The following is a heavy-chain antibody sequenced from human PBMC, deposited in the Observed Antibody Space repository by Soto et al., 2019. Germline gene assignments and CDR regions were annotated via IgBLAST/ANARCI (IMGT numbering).Heavy chain of an antibody. CDR3: ARGRVRDYYFDY. D-gene: IGHD4-17*01. CDR2: VSYSGHF. CDR1: GDSVRSDDFY. V-gene: IGHV4-31*03. Sequence: QVQLHEAGPGLLKPSQTLSLRCTVSGDSVRSDDFYWSWIRQHPGKGLEWIGYVSYSGHFSYNPSLETRVDMAVDASNNQVSLTLTSVTATDTAVYYCARGRVRDYYFDYWGQGTLVSVSS. J-gene: IGHJ4*02.